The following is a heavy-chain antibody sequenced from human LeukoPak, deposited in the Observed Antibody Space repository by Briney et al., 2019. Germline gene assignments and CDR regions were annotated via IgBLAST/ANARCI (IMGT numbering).Heavy chain of an antibody. CDR3: ARDGPAYSSSWYGRVF. CDR2: INPNSGGT. D-gene: IGHD6-13*01. CDR1: GYTFTGYY. Sequence: GASVKVSCKASGYTFTGYYMHWVRQAPGQGLEWMGWINPNSGGTNYAQTFQGRVTMTRDTSISTAYMELNRLRSDDTAVYYCARDGPAYSSSWYGRVFWGQGTLVTVSS. J-gene: IGHJ4*02. V-gene: IGHV1-2*02.